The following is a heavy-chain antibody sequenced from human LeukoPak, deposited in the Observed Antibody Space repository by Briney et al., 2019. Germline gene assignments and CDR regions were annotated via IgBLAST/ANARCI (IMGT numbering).Heavy chain of an antibody. D-gene: IGHD3-10*01. J-gene: IGHJ4*02. CDR2: INRDGSTT. Sequence: GGSLRLSCAASGFTFSNYWVHWVRHAPGKGLVWVSRINRDGSTTNYAGSVKGRFTVSRDNAKNTLNLQMNSLRAEDTAVYYCARDRKSGESSEIDFWGQGTLVTVSS. CDR1: GFTFSNYW. CDR3: ARDRKSGESSEIDF. V-gene: IGHV3-74*01.